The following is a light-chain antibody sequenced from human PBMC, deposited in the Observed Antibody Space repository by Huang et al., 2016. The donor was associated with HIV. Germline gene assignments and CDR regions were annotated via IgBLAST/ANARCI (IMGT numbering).Light chain of an antibody. J-gene: IGKJ4*01. CDR2: DAS. CDR3: QQYDNLPLT. CDR1: QDIRNY. Sequence: DIQMTQSPSSLSASVGDRVTITCQASQDIRNYLNWYQQKPGKAPKLLIYDASNLETGVPSRFSGSGSGTDFTFIINSLQPEDIATYFCQQYDNLPLTFGGGTKVEI. V-gene: IGKV1-33*01.